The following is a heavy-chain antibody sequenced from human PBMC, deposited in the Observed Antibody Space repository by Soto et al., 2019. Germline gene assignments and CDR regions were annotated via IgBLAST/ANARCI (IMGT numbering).Heavy chain of an antibody. V-gene: IGHV4-61*01. CDR3: ARAQRAGNGFDS. CDR2: IYNSRST. Sequence: QVQLQESGPGLLRPSETLSLTCAVSRGSVSSDLFYWSWIRQPPGKGLEWIGYIYNSRSTNYNTSLESRVTMSLDTPNNPFFLKLTSVTDADTAVYYCARAQRAGNGFDSWGQGTLVTVSS. J-gene: IGHJ5*01. CDR1: RGSVSSDLFY. D-gene: IGHD3-10*01.